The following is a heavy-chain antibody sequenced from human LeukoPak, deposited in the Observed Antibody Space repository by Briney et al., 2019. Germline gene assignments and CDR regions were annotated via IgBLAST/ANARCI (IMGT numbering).Heavy chain of an antibody. CDR2: ISAYNGNT. V-gene: IGHV1-18*01. D-gene: IGHD6-13*01. CDR3: ARGRRVAAAGTTSDFDY. Sequence: GASVKVSCKASGYTFTSYGISWVRQAPGQGLEWMGWISAYNGNTNYAQKLQGRVTMTTDTSTSTAYMELRSLRSDDTAVYYCARGRRVAAAGTTSDFDYWGQGTLVTVSS. J-gene: IGHJ4*02. CDR1: GYTFTSYG.